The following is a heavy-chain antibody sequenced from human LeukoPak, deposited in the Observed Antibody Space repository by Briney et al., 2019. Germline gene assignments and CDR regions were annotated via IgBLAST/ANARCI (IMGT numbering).Heavy chain of an antibody. D-gene: IGHD3-10*01. V-gene: IGHV4-34*01. Sequence: PSDTLSLTCGVSGESISGYYWSWILQPPRGGGLGWGENSHNGSANYNPSLKSRVTITVDTSKRHYSLQMRSFTPAVTAAVYCWGGRSYFRVHWGEGTLDSVSS. CDR1: GESISGYY. J-gene: IGHJ4*02. CDR3: WGGRSYFRVH. CDR2: NSHNGSA.